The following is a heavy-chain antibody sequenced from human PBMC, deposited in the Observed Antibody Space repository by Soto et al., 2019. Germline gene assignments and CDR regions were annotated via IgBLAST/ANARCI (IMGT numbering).Heavy chain of an antibody. CDR1: GGSFSGYY. Sequence: SETLSLTCAVYGGSFSGYYWSWIRQPPGKGLEWIGEINHSGSTNYNPSLKSRVTISVDTSKNQFSLKLSSVTAADTAVYYCARGGLLRVHPSTNYYYYYMDVWGKGTTVTVSS. V-gene: IGHV4-34*01. J-gene: IGHJ6*03. CDR3: ARGGLLRVHPSTNYYYYYMDV. CDR2: INHSGST.